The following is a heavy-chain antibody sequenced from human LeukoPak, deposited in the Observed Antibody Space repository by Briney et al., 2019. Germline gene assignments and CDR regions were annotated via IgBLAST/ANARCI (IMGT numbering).Heavy chain of an antibody. Sequence: SVKVSCKASGGTFSSYAISWVRQAPGQGLEWMGRIIPIFGTANYAQKFQGRVTITTDESTSTAYMELSSLRSEDTAVYYCAIDQGGKGGRNYYYYMDVWGKGTTVTVS. D-gene: IGHD4-23*01. CDR3: AIDQGGKGGRNYYYYMDV. V-gene: IGHV1-69*05. J-gene: IGHJ6*03. CDR2: IIPIFGTA. CDR1: GGTFSSYA.